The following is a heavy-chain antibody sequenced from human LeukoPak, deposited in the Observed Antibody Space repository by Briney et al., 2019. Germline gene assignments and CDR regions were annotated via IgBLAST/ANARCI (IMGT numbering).Heavy chain of an antibody. D-gene: IGHD5-12*01. Sequence: GGSLRLSCADSRFTFSDQYMDWVRQAPGKGLEWVGRSANKADSYTTEYAASVKGRFTISRDDSKNPMFLQMNSLKIEDTAAYYCTRGYSGASIYAFDIWGLGTMVTVSS. V-gene: IGHV3-72*01. CDR2: SANKADSYTT. CDR3: TRGYSGASIYAFDI. J-gene: IGHJ3*02. CDR1: RFTFSDQY.